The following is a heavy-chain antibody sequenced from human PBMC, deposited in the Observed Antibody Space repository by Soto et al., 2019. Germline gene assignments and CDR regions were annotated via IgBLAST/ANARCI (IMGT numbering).Heavy chain of an antibody. D-gene: IGHD4-4*01. CDR3: ARDSLQYPVSPYYYYGMDV. J-gene: IGHJ6*02. Sequence: GGSLRLSCAASGFTFSSYSMNWVRQAPGKGLEWVSSISSSSSYIYYADSVKGRFTISRDNAKNSLYLQMNSLRAEDTAVYYCARDSLQYPVSPYYYYGMDVWGQGTTVTVSS. CDR2: ISSSSSYI. CDR1: GFTFSSYS. V-gene: IGHV3-21*01.